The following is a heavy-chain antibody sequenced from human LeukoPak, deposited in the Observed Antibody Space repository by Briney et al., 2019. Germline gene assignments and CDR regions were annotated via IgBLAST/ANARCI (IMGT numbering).Heavy chain of an antibody. CDR2: ISSSSSTI. Sequence: PGGSLRLSCAASGFTFSGSAMNWVRQAPGKGLEWVSYISSSSSTIYYADSVKGRFTISRDNAKNSLYLQMNSLRDEDTAVFYCARVGYYGSGNYYNYYYGMDVWGQGTTVTVSS. CDR1: GFTFSGSA. D-gene: IGHD3-10*01. V-gene: IGHV3-48*02. J-gene: IGHJ6*02. CDR3: ARVGYYGSGNYYNYYYGMDV.